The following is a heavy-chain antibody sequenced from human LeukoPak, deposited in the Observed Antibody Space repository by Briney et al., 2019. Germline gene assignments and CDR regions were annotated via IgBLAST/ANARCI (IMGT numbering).Heavy chain of an antibody. CDR1: GGSFSGYY. Sequence: SETLSLTCAVYGGSFSGYYWSWIRQPPGKGLEWIGEINHSGSTNYNPSLQSRVTTSVDTSKNQFSLKLSSVTAADTAVYYCARDSRSSYDFWSCSSNWFDPWGQGTLVTVSS. CDR2: INHSGST. CDR3: ARDSRSSYDFWSCSSNWFDP. D-gene: IGHD3-3*01. J-gene: IGHJ5*02. V-gene: IGHV4-34*01.